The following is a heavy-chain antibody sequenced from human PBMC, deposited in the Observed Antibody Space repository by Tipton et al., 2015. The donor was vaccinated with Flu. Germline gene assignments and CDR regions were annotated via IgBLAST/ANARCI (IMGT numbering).Heavy chain of an antibody. D-gene: IGHD3-10*01. CDR3: VHGGGVYFDY. Sequence: TLSLTCSVSGGSISDYYWSWVRQVPGKGLEWVAYIYYGGSPNYNPSLESRVTIFADPSKNEFYLNLSAVTAADTAIYYCVHGGGVYFDYWCQGTLANVSS. CDR1: GGSISDYY. J-gene: IGHJ4*02. CDR2: IYYGGSP. V-gene: IGHV4-59*03.